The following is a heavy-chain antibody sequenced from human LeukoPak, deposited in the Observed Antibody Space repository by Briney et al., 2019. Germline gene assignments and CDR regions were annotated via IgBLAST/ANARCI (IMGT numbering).Heavy chain of an antibody. D-gene: IGHD2-2*01. J-gene: IGHJ6*03. CDR1: GGSISSGGYY. CDR3: ARSYCSSTSCSPYYYYYMDV. V-gene: IGHV4-31*03. CDR2: IYYSGST. Sequence: SQTLSLTCTVSGGSISSGGYYWSWIRQHPGKGLEWIGYIYYSGSTYYNPSLKSRVTVSVDTSKNQFSLKLSSVTAADTAVYYCARSYCSSTSCSPYYYYYMDVWGKGTTVTVSS.